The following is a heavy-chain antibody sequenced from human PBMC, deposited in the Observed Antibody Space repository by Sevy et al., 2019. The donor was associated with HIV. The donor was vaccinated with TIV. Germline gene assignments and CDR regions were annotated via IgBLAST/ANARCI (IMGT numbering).Heavy chain of an antibody. D-gene: IGHD6-19*01. CDR1: GFTVNDKY. CDR2: IFSSGST. CDR3: VSLFLSYRSGWSYFDY. Sequence: GGSLRLSCAISGFTVNDKYIIWVRQAPGKGLEWVSVIFSSGSTYYAASAKGRFTISRDNSKNTVDLQMNSVRAEDTAVYYCVSLFLSYRSGWSYFDYWGQGTLVTASS. J-gene: IGHJ4*02. V-gene: IGHV3-66*02.